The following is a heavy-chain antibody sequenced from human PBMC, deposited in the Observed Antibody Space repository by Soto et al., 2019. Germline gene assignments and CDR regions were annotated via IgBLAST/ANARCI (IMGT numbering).Heavy chain of an antibody. D-gene: IGHD2-15*01. CDR3: ATGGYCHTKCYNFFDY. J-gene: IGHJ4*02. V-gene: IGHV5-51*01. CDR2: IYPGDSDT. Sequence: GESLKISCXGSGYSFTTYWIGWVRQMPGKGLEWMGIIYPGDSDTKYSPSFQGQVTISADKSITTAYLQWSSLKASDTAMYYCATGGYCHTKCYNFFDYWGQGTLVTVS. CDR1: GYSFTTYW.